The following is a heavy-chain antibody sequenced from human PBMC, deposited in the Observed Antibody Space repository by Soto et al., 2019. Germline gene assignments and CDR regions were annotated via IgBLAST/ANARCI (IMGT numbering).Heavy chain of an antibody. V-gene: IGHV4-34*01. Sequence: SETLSLTCAVYGGSFSGYYWSWIRQPPGKGLEWIGEINHSGSTNYNPSLKSRVTISVDTSKNQFSLKLSSVTAADTAVYYCARGTSGEIFGVVIEYDYWGQGTLVTVAS. D-gene: IGHD3-3*01. CDR1: GGSFSGYY. J-gene: IGHJ4*02. CDR3: ARGTSGEIFGVVIEYDY. CDR2: INHSGST.